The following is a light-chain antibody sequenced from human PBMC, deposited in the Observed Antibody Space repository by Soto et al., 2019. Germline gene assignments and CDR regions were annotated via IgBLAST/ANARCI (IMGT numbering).Light chain of an antibody. J-gene: IGLJ1*01. CDR1: SSDIGSYNL. CDR3: CSYVGSSAYV. V-gene: IGLV2-23*01. CDR2: EGS. Sequence: QSALTQPASVSGSPGQSIAISCTGTSSDIGSYNLVSWYQQLPGKAPKLIIYEGSERPSGVSIRFSGSKSGNTASLTISGLQDEDEGDYYCCSYVGSSAYVFGAGTKVTVL.